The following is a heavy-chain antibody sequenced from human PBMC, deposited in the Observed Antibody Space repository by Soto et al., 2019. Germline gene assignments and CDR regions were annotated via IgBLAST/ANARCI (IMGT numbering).Heavy chain of an antibody. CDR3: ARITMRVDGPWFDP. CDR1: GYTFTNCG. D-gene: IGHD3-10*01. Sequence: ASVKVSCKASGYTFTNCGVSWVRQAPGQGLEWMGWISAYNGNTNYAQKLQGRVTMTTDTSTSTAYMELRSLRSDDTAVYYCARITMRVDGPWFDPWGQGTLVTVSS. J-gene: IGHJ5*02. V-gene: IGHV1-18*01. CDR2: ISAYNGNT.